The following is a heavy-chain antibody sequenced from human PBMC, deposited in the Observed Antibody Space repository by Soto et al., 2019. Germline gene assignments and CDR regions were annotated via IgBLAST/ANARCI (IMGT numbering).Heavy chain of an antibody. J-gene: IGHJ6*02. CDR2: TSAYNGNT. V-gene: IGHV1-18*01. CDR1: GYTFTSYG. CDR3: ARRQWLVGGYYSGMDV. Sequence: QVQLVQSGAEVKKPGASVKVSCKASGYTFTSYGISWVRQAPGQGLEWMGWTSAYNGNTNYAQKLQGRATMTTDTSTSTAYMELRSLRSDATAVYYCARRQWLVGGYYSGMDVWGQGTTVTVSS. D-gene: IGHD6-19*01.